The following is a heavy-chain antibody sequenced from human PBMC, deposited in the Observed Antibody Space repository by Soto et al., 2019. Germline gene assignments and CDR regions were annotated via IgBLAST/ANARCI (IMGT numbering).Heavy chain of an antibody. V-gene: IGHV3-30-3*01. Sequence: QVQLEESGGGVVQPGRSLRLSCAASRFTFSNYAMLWVRQAPGKGLEWVALISYDGSNKYYADSVKGRFTISRDNSXNXLXXQMNSLRDEDTSVYYCARDGPLSALALPVYWYFDLWGRGTLVTVSS. D-gene: IGHD5-18*01. CDR1: RFTFSNYA. CDR3: ARDGPLSALALPVYWYFDL. CDR2: ISYDGSNK. J-gene: IGHJ2*01.